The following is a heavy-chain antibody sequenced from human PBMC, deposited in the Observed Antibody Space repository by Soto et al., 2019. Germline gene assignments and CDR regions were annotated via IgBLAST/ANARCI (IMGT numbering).Heavy chain of an antibody. CDR1: GFPFSSYW. CDR3: AREYYGLLTGYYTDY. V-gene: IGHV3-74*01. CDR2: ISGDGVTT. D-gene: IGHD3-9*01. J-gene: IGHJ4*02. Sequence: EVQLVESGGDLVQRGGSLRLSCAASGFPFSSYWVHWVRHTPGKGLDWVARISGDGVTTYYADSVTGRFTVSRDNAKNTLSLQISRLRAEDTAVYYCAREYYGLLTGYYTDYWGQGTLVSVSS.